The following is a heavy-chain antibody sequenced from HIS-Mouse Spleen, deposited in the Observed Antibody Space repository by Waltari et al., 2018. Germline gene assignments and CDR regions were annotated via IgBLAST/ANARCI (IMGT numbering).Heavy chain of an antibody. V-gene: IGHV3-74*01. Sequence: EVQLVESGGGLVQPGGSLRLSCAASGFTFSSYWMHWVRQAPGKGLVWVSRMNSDGGSTSYADSVNGRFTISRDNAKNTLYLQMNSLRAEDTAVYYCARAIGGYSGPGIGWGQGTLVTVSS. CDR3: ARAIGGYSGPGIG. CDR1: GFTFSSYW. CDR2: MNSDGGST. D-gene: IGHD5-12*01. J-gene: IGHJ4*02.